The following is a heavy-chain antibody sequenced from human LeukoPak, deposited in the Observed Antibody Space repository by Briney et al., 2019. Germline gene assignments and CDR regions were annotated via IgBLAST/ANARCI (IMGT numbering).Heavy chain of an antibody. D-gene: IGHD2-2*01. V-gene: IGHV4-34*01. J-gene: IGHJ4*02. CDR2: INHSGST. CDR1: GGSFCGYY. CDR3: ARVDIVVVPAAIRGGSDY. Sequence: SETLSLTCAVYGGSFCGYYWSWIRQPPGKGLEWIGEINHSGSTNYNPSLKSRVTISVDTSKNQFSLKLSSVTAADTAVYYCARVDIVVVPAAIRGGSDYWGQGTLVTVSS.